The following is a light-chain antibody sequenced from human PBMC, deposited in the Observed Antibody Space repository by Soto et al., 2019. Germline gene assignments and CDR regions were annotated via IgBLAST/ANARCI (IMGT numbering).Light chain of an antibody. CDR3: HQYNSYPRT. V-gene: IGKV1-5*03. CDR1: ETIYVW. CDR2: KAS. Sequence: DIQMTQSPSTLSASVGDRVTITCRANETIYVWLAWYQQKPGKAPSLLIHKASTLETGVPSRFSGSESGTECTLIISSQQPDDFATYYCHQYNSYPRTFGQGTNVDIK. J-gene: IGKJ1*01.